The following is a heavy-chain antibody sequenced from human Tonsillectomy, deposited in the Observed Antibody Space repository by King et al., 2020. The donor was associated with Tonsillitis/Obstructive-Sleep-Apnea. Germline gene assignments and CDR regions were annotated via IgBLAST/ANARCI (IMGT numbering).Heavy chain of an antibody. CDR3: ARIRRVGATPRPDY. D-gene: IGHD1-26*01. V-gene: IGHV2-26*01. Sequence: TLKESGPVLVKPTETLTLTCTVSGFSLSNARMGVSWIRQPPGKALEWLARIFSIDEKSYSTSLKSKLTISKDTSKSQLILTMTNMDPVDTATYYCARIRRVGATPRPDYWGQGTLVTVSS. J-gene: IGHJ4*02. CDR2: IFSIDEK. CDR1: GFSLSNARMG.